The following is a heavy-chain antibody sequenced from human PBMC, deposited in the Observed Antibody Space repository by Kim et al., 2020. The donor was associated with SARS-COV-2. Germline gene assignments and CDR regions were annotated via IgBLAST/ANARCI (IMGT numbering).Heavy chain of an antibody. CDR3: AGNGFYGDYYYYGMDV. CDR2: IIPIFGTA. Sequence: SVKVSCKASGGTFSSYAISWVRQAPGQGLEWMGGIIPIFGTANYAQKFQGRVTITADESTSTAYMELSSLRSEDTAVYYCAGNGFYGDYYYYGMDVWGQGTTVTVSS. V-gene: IGHV1-69*13. D-gene: IGHD4-17*01. J-gene: IGHJ6*02. CDR1: GGTFSSYA.